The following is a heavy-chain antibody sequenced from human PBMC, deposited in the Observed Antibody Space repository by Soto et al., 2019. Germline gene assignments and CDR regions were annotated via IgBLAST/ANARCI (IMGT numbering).Heavy chain of an antibody. CDR3: ARLGTTNAFDI. CDR2: INPDSGST. Sequence: ASVKVSCKASGYTFTAHYIQWVRQAPGQGLEWMGTINPDSGSTSYAQKFQGRVTITADKSTSTAYMELSSLRSEDTAVYYCARLGTTNAFDIWGQGTMVNVSS. CDR1: GYTFTAHY. D-gene: IGHD1-1*01. J-gene: IGHJ3*02. V-gene: IGHV1-46*01.